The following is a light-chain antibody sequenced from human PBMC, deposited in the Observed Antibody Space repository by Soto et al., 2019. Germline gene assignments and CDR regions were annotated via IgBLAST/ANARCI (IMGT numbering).Light chain of an antibody. Sequence: DIQMTQSPSTLSASVGDRVTITCRASQSIKNWLAWYQQKPGEAPKLLIYKASTLESGVPSRFSGSGSGTEFTLTISCLXPDDVATYHCQQYNSYSQFTFGPGTKVDIK. V-gene: IGKV1-5*03. J-gene: IGKJ3*01. CDR1: QSIKNW. CDR2: KAS. CDR3: QQYNSYSQFT.